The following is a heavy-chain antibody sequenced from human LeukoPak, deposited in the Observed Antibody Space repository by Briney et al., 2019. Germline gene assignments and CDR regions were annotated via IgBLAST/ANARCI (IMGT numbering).Heavy chain of an antibody. CDR1: GFSVSNTY. D-gene: IGHD6-19*01. J-gene: IGHJ4*02. V-gene: IGHV3-53*01. CDR2: IFSGDST. Sequence: GGSLRLSCAASGFSVSNTYTTWVRQAPGKGLDWVSVIFSGDSTYYADSVKGRFTISRDNSKNTLYLQMDSLRADDTAVYYCARGARGFQWLSYYFDSWGQGTLVTVSS. CDR3: ARGARGFQWLSYYFDS.